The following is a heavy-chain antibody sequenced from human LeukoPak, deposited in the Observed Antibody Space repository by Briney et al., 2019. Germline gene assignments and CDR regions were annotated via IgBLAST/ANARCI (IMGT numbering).Heavy chain of an antibody. CDR3: ARDGLSATVRSYNSFDP. J-gene: IGHJ5*02. CDR1: GGTFSSYA. D-gene: IGHD4-11*01. Sequence: SVKVSFKASGGTFSSYAISWVRQAPGQGLEWMGGIIPIFGTANYAQKFQGRVTITADESTSTAYMELSILRSEDTAVYYCARDGLSATVRSYNSFDPWGQGTLVTVSS. V-gene: IGHV1-69*01. CDR2: IIPIFGTA.